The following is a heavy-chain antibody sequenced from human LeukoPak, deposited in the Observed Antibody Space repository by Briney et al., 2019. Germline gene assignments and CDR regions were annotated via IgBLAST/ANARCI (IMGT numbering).Heavy chain of an antibody. J-gene: IGHJ4*02. Sequence: GGSLRLSCAASGFTFSSYAMSWVRQAPGKGLEWVAVISYDGSNKYYADSVKGRFTISRDNSKNTLYLQMSSLRAEDTAVYHCAREDRSSGFYGLDYWGQGTLVTVSS. CDR3: AREDRSSGFYGLDY. CDR2: ISYDGSNK. CDR1: GFTFSSYA. D-gene: IGHD6-19*01. V-gene: IGHV3-30*03.